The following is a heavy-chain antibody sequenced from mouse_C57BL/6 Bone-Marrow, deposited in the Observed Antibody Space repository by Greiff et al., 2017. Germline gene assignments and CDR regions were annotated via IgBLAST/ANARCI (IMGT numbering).Heavy chain of an antibody. CDR3: ARVVATDGWYFDV. CDR2: INYDGSST. D-gene: IGHD1-1*01. Sequence: DVHLVESEGGLVQPGSSMKLSCTASGFTFSDYYMAWVRQVPEKGLEWVANINYDGSSTYYLDSLKSRFIISRDNAKNILYLQMSSLKSEDTATYYCARVVATDGWYFDVWGTGTTVTVSS. V-gene: IGHV5-16*01. CDR1: GFTFSDYY. J-gene: IGHJ1*03.